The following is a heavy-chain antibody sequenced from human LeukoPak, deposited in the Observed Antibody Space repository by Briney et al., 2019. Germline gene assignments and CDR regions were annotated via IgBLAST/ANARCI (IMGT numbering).Heavy chain of an antibody. CDR3: ARERIRLGELSYDAFDI. Sequence: SETLSLTCTVSGGSISSSSYYWGWIRQPPGKGLEWIGSIYYSGSTYYNPSLKSRVTISVDTSKNQFSLKLSSVTAADTAVYYCARERIRLGELSYDAFDIWGQGTMVTVSS. J-gene: IGHJ3*02. CDR2: IYYSGST. V-gene: IGHV4-39*07. CDR1: GGSISSSSYY. D-gene: IGHD3-16*02.